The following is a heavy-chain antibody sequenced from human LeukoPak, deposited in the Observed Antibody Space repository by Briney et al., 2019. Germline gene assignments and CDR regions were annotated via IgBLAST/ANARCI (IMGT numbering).Heavy chain of an antibody. Sequence: PGGSLRLSCAASGFTFSSYGMSWVRQAPGKGLEWVSAISGSGGSTSYADSVKGRFTISRDNSKNTLYLQMNSLRAEDTAVYYCAKHSKARYYYGSGSYRGVGYFDYWGQGTLVTVSS. J-gene: IGHJ4*02. V-gene: IGHV3-23*01. CDR1: GFTFSSYG. D-gene: IGHD3-10*01. CDR2: ISGSGGST. CDR3: AKHSKARYYYGSGSYRGVGYFDY.